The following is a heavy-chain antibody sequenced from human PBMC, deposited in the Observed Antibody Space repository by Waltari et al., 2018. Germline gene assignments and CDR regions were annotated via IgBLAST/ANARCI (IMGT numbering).Heavy chain of an antibody. CDR3: ARVFDSSQYYYGSDY. J-gene: IGHJ4*02. CDR1: GYTFSNYG. D-gene: IGHD3-22*01. V-gene: IGHV1-18*01. CDR2: SAAYNGNT. Sequence: QVQLVQSGTEVKKPGASVKVSCTASGYTFSNYGVSWVRQAPGQGLEWVGWSAAYNGNTQSAPKLQGRVTMTTDTSTTTAYLELRSLTSDDTAVYYCARVFDSSQYYYGSDYWGQGTLVTVSS.